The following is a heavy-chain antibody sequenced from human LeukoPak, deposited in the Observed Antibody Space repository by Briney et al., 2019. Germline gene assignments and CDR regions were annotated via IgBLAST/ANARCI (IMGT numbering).Heavy chain of an antibody. CDR3: ARAGRGYSSLDAFDI. V-gene: IGHV1-69*01. CDR1: GGTFSSYA. D-gene: IGHD5-18*01. J-gene: IGHJ3*02. CDR2: IIPIFGTA. Sequence: ASVKVSCKASGGTFSSYAISWVRQAPGQGLEWMGGIIPIFGTANYAQKFQGRVTITPDESTSTAYMELSSLRSEDTAVYYCARAGRGYSSLDAFDIWGQGTMVTVSS.